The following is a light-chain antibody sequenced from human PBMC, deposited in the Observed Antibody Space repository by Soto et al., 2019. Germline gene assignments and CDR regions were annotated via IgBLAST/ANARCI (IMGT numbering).Light chain of an antibody. Sequence: QLVLTQSPSASASLGASVKLTCTLSSGHSSYAIAWHPQQPEKGPRYLMKLNSDGSHSKGDGIPDRFSGSSSGAERYLTIARLQSEDEADYYCQTWGTGIQVFGGGTKLTVL. CDR1: SGHSSYA. V-gene: IGLV4-69*01. J-gene: IGLJ3*02. CDR2: LNSDGSH. CDR3: QTWGTGIQV.